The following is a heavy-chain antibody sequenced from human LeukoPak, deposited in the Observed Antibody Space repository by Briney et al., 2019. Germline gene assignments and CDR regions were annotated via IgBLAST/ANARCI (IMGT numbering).Heavy chain of an antibody. CDR3: ARDPVRRDSY. D-gene: IGHD3-10*01. CDR1: GFTFNTYW. CDR2: INPDGSET. V-gene: IGHV3-74*01. Sequence: HPGGSLRLSCAASGFTFNTYWMHWVRQAPGKGLVWVSHINPDGSETNYADSVTGRFTISRDNVKNTLYLQMNSLRAEDTAVYYCARDPVRRDSYWGQGILVTVSS. J-gene: IGHJ4*02.